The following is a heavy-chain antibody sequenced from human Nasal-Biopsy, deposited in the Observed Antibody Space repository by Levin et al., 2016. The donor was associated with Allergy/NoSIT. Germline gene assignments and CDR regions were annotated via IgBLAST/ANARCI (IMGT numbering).Heavy chain of an antibody. Sequence: GGSLRLSCAASGFTFSSYAMSWVRQVPGEGLEWVSGITGSGSSTYYADFVEGRFTISRDNSKNTLYLEVSSLRAEDTAVYYCVKDGRYSNTWNDAFDIWGQGTMVTVSS. J-gene: IGHJ3*02. D-gene: IGHD6-13*01. V-gene: IGHV3-23*01. CDR3: VKDGRYSNTWNDAFDI. CDR1: GFTFSSYA. CDR2: ITGSGSST.